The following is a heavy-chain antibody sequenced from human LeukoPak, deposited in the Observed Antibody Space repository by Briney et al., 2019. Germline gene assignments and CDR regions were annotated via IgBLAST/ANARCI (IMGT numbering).Heavy chain of an antibody. Sequence: EASVKVSCKASGYTFTGYYMHWVRQAPGQGLEWMGIINPSGGSTSYAQKFQGRVTMTRDTSTSTVYMELSSLRSEDAAVYYCARDTDLITMVRGVIEGGPDYWGQGTLVTVSS. CDR1: GYTFTGYY. V-gene: IGHV1-46*01. J-gene: IGHJ4*02. CDR3: ARDTDLITMVRGVIEGGPDY. CDR2: INPSGGST. D-gene: IGHD3-10*01.